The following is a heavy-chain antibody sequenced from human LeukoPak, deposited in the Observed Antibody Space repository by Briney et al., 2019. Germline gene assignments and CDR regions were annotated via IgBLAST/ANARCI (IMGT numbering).Heavy chain of an antibody. D-gene: IGHD3-22*01. J-gene: IGHJ4*02. V-gene: IGHV4-61*02. CDR3: ARVYDSSGYYYNYYFDY. CDR2: IYTSGGT. CDR1: GDSISSGNYY. Sequence: SETLSLTCTVSGDSISSGNYYWSWIRQPAGKGLEWIGRIYTSGGTNYNPSLKSRVTMSLDTSKNQFSLKLSSVTAADTAVYYCARVYDSSGYYYNYYFDYWGQGTLVTVSS.